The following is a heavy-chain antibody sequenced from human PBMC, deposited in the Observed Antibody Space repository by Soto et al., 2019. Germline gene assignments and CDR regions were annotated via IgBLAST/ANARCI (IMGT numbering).Heavy chain of an antibody. V-gene: IGHV4-34*01. CDR1: GGSFSGYY. D-gene: IGHD3-3*01. J-gene: IGHJ4*02. Sequence: QVQLQQWGAGLLKPSATLSLTCAVYGGSFSGYYWSWIRQPPGKGLEWIGEINHSGSTNYNPSLKSRFTKSVDTSKNQFSLKLSSVTAADTAVDYCARRVRFCEWSRRRPIDYWGQGTLVTVSS. CDR2: INHSGST. CDR3: ARRVRFCEWSRRRPIDY.